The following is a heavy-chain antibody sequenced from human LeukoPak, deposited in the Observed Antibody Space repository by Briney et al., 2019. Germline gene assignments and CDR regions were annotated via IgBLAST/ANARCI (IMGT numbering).Heavy chain of an antibody. J-gene: IGHJ4*02. V-gene: IGHV1-3*01. D-gene: IGHD6-19*01. Sequence: GASVKVSCKASGYTFTTYAMHWVRQAPGQRLEWMGWINAGNGDTKYSQKFQGRVTITRDTSASTAYMELSSLRSEDTAVYYCARGGWLNNFDYWGQGTLVTVSS. CDR3: ARGGWLNNFDY. CDR2: INAGNGDT. CDR1: GYTFTTYA.